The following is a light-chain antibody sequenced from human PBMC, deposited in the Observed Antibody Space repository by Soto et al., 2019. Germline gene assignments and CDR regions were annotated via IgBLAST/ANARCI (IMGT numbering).Light chain of an antibody. Sequence: DIQMTQSPSFVSAFVGDRVNITCRASQGVMDWLAWYQQRPGKAPKLLISAASSLQSGVPSRFSRSGSGTDFSLTISSLQYEDFATYYCQQAFSFPFTFGPGTKVDI. CDR2: AAS. J-gene: IGKJ3*01. V-gene: IGKV1-12*01. CDR3: QQAFSFPFT. CDR1: QGVMDW.